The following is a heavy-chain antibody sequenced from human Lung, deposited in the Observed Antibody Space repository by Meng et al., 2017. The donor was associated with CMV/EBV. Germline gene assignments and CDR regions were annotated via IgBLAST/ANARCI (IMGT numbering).Heavy chain of an antibody. CDR1: GYSFTTHW. D-gene: IGHD5-18*01. V-gene: IGHV5-51*01. J-gene: IGHJ4*02. CDR2: IYPGDTDT. CDR3: ARQDSYTNYYFDL. Sequence: GGSLRLXXKGSGYSFTTHWIGWVRQMPGKGLEWVGVIYPGDTDTTYSPSFQGRVTISADKSTTTAYLQLRSLKASDTAVYYCARQDSYTNYYFDLWGRGTLVTVSS.